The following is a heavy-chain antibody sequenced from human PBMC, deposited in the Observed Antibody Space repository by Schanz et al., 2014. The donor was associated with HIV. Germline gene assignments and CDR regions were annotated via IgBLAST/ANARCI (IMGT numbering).Heavy chain of an antibody. J-gene: IGHJ6*02. CDR3: ARGSGPYYYYYGMDV. Sequence: QVQLVESGGGVVQPGRSLRLSCAASGFTFNDYGMHWVRQAPGKGLAWVVVIWYDGRNKYYADSVKGRFTISRDNSKNTLYLQMNSLRAEDTAVYYCARGSGPYYYYYGMDVWGQGTTVTVSS. CDR1: GFTFNDYG. CDR2: IWYDGRNK. V-gene: IGHV3-33*01. D-gene: IGHD2-15*01.